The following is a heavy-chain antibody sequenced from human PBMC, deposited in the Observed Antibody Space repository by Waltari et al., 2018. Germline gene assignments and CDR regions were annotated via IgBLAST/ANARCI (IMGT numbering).Heavy chain of an antibody. V-gene: IGHV3-53*01. D-gene: IGHD3-10*01. CDR3: ARGNTKYGMDV. J-gene: IGHJ6*02. CDR1: SFNVSSYY. Sequence: EVQLVESGGHLIQPGGSLRLSCAASSFNVSSYYMNWVRQAPGKGLEWFSILYHDGNTYYADSVKGRFTFSRDNSKNTLYLQMNSLRAEDTAVYYCARGNTKYGMDVWGQGTTVTVSS. CDR2: LYHDGNT.